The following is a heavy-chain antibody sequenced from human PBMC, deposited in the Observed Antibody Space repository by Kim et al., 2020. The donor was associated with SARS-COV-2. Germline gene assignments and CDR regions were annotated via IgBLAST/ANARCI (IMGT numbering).Heavy chain of an antibody. V-gene: IGHV3-33*01. J-gene: IGHJ4*02. CDR1: GFTFSSYG. CDR3: ARDKDRGSSFDY. CDR2: IWYDGSNK. Sequence: GGSLRLSCAASGFTFSSYGMHWVRQAPGKGLEWVAVIWYDGSNKYYADSVKGRFTISRDNSKNTLYLQMNSLRAEDTAVYYCARDKDRGSSFDYWGQGTLVTVSS. D-gene: IGHD3-10*01.